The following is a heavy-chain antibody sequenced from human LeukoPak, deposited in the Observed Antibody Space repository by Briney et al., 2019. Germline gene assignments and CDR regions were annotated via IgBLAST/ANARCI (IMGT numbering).Heavy chain of an antibody. V-gene: IGHV3-30*18. CDR2: ISYDGSNK. D-gene: IGHD1-26*01. Sequence: PGGSLRLSCAATGFTFSSHGMHWVRQAPGKGLEWVAVISYDGSNKYFADSVKGRFTISRDNSKNTLYLQMNSLRAEDTAVYYCAKGDTTWELPHDYWGQGTLVTVSS. CDR3: AKGDTTWELPHDY. CDR1: GFTFSSHG. J-gene: IGHJ4*02.